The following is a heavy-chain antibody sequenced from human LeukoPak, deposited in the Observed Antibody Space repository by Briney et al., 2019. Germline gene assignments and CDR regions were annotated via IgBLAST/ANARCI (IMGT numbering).Heavy chain of an antibody. Sequence: ASVKVSCKASGYTFTGYYMHWVRQAPGQGLEWMGWINPNSGGTNYAQKFQGRVTMTRDTSISTAYMELSRLRSDDTAVYYCARDYYDSRATANWYFDLWGRGTLVTVSS. CDR1: GYTFTGYY. CDR2: INPNSGGT. V-gene: IGHV1-2*02. D-gene: IGHD3-22*01. J-gene: IGHJ2*01. CDR3: ARDYYDSRATANWYFDL.